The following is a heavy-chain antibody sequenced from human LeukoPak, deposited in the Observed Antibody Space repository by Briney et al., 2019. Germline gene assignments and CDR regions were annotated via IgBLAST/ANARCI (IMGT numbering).Heavy chain of an antibody. CDR1: GGSISSGDYY. CDR3: ARVQWLRLICWFDP. D-gene: IGHD5-12*01. Sequence: SETLSLTCTVSGGSISSGDYYWSWIRQPPGQGLEWIGYIYYSGSTYYNPSLKSRVTISVDTSKNQFSLKLSSVTAADTAVYYCARVQWLRLICWFDPWGQGTLVTVSS. V-gene: IGHV4-30-4*01. J-gene: IGHJ5*02. CDR2: IYYSGST.